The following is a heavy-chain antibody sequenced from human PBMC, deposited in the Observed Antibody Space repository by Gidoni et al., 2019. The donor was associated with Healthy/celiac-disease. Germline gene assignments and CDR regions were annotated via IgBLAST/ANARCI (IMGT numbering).Heavy chain of an antibody. J-gene: IGHJ5*02. D-gene: IGHD3-3*01. CDR1: GYTFTGYY. Sequence: QVQMVQSGAEGKKPGASVKVSCKSSGYTFTGYYMHWVRQAPGQGLEWMGWINPNSGGTNYAQKFQGRVTMTRDTSISTAYMELSRLRSDDTAVYYCAISIFGVVSWFDPWGQGTLVTVSS. CDR3: AISIFGVVSWFDP. V-gene: IGHV1-2*02. CDR2: INPNSGGT.